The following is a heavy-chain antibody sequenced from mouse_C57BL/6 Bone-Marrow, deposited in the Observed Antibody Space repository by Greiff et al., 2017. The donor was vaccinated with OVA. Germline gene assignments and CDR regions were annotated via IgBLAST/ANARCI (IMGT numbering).Heavy chain of an antibody. CDR1: GYTFTDYY. CDR3: ARSERLRDYFDY. J-gene: IGHJ2*01. D-gene: IGHD2-2*01. CDR2: IYPGSGNI. Sequence: VKLMESGAELVRPGASVKLSCKASGYTFTDYYISWVKQRPGQGLEWIARIYPGSGNIYYNEKFKGKATLTAEKSSSTAYMQRSSLTSDDSAVYFGARSERLRDYFDYWGQGTTLTVSS. V-gene: IGHV1-76*01.